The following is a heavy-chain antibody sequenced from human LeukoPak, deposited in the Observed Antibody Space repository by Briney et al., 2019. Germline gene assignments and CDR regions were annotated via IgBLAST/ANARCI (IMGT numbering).Heavy chain of an antibody. J-gene: IGHJ4*02. V-gene: IGHV3-74*01. CDR2: ISPTGSTT. CDR3: ARGPNSNWSGLDF. Sequence: GGSLRLSCTASGFSFSGHWMHWARQLPGKGLVWVSRISPTGSTTSYADSVKGRFTVSRDNAKNTLYLQVNNLKAEDTAVYYCARGPNSNWSGLDFWGQGTLLTVSS. D-gene: IGHD6-6*01. CDR1: GFSFSGHW.